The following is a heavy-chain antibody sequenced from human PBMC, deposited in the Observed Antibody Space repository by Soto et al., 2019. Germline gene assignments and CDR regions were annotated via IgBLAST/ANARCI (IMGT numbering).Heavy chain of an antibody. CDR1: GFTFTSSA. Sequence: SVKVSCKASGFTFTSSAVQWVRQARGQRLEWIGWIVVGSGNTNYAQKFQERVTITRDMSTSTAYMELSSLRSEDTAVYYCAAVAVGVRPFDYWGQGTLVTVSS. J-gene: IGHJ4*02. CDR3: AAVAVGVRPFDY. CDR2: IVVGSGNT. D-gene: IGHD1-26*01. V-gene: IGHV1-58*01.